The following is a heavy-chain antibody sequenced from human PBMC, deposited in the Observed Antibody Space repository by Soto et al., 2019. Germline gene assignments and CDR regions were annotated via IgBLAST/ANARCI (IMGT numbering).Heavy chain of an antibody. V-gene: IGHV4-39*01. J-gene: IGHJ3*02. Sequence: SETLSLTCTVSGGSISSSSYYWGWIRQPPGKGLEWIGSYYYSGSTYYNPSLKSGVTISVDTSKNQFSLSLSSVTAADTAVYYCARQTLRDDAFDIWGQGTMVTVSS. CDR2: YYYSGST. D-gene: IGHD4-17*01. CDR1: GGSISSSSYY. CDR3: ARQTLRDDAFDI.